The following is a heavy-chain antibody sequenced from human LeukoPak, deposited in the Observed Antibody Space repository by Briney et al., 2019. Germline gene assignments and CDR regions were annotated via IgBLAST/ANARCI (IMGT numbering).Heavy chain of an antibody. J-gene: IGHJ5*02. CDR2: ISYDGNDK. CDR1: GFTFRTYG. D-gene: IGHD4-17*01. Sequence: GGSLRLSCAASGFTFRTYGMHGLRQAPGKGPGWVTFISYDGNDKKYGASVKGRFTVSRDNLKNFLYLQMNSLRVEDTAMYYCARELYDDGESWFDPWGQGTLVTVSS. CDR3: ARELYDDGESWFDP. V-gene: IGHV3-30*04.